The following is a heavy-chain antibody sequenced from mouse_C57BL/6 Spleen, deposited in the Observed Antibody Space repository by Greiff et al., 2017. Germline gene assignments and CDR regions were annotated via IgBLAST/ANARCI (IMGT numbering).Heavy chain of an antibody. CDR2: INPSNGGT. D-gene: IGHD2-4*01. J-gene: IGHJ4*01. CDR1: GYAFSSSW. V-gene: IGHV1-53*01. CDR3: ARGYDCDGDYYAMDY. Sequence: VQLQQSGPELVKPGASVKISCKASGYAFSSSWMNWVKQRPGQGLEWIGNINPSNGGTNYNEKFKSKATLTVDKSSSTAYMQLSSLTSADSAVYYCARGYDCDGDYYAMDYWGQGTSVTVSS.